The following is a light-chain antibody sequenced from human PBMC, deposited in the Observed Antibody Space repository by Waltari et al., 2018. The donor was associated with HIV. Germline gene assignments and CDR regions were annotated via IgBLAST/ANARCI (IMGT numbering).Light chain of an antibody. Sequence: QSVLTQPPSASGTPGQRVTIPCSGSSPNFGRKDVYWYQQLPGTAPKLLIYRNNQRPSGVPDRFSGSKSGTSASLAISGLRSEDEADYYCAAWDDSLLFGGGTKLTVL. CDR3: AAWDDSLL. J-gene: IGLJ2*01. V-gene: IGLV1-47*01. CDR1: SPNFGRKD. CDR2: RNN.